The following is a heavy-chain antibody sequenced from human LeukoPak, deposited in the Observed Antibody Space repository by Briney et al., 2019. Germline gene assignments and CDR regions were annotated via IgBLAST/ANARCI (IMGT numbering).Heavy chain of an antibody. J-gene: IGHJ4*02. CDR3: AKVPYDSSGYSTYYFDY. CDR1: GFTFSIYA. Sequence: GGPLRLSCAASGFTFSIYAMSGVRQAPGKGLEWVLAFCCSGGSTYYADSVKCRFTISRDNSKNTLYLQMNSLRAEDTAVYYCAKVPYDSSGYSTYYFDYWGQGTLVTVSS. D-gene: IGHD3-22*01. V-gene: IGHV3-23*01. CDR2: FCCSGGST.